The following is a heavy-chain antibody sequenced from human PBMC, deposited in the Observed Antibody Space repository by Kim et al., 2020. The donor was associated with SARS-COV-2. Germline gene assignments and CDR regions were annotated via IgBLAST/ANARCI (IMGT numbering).Heavy chain of an antibody. D-gene: IGHD3-10*01. J-gene: IGHJ6*02. CDR2: IYHSGTT. CDR3: ARDRPHTHGSGSYMDV. V-gene: IGHV4-4*02. CDR1: GGSISTINW. Sequence: SETLSLTCAVSGGSISTINWWSWVRQPPGKGLEWIGEIYHSGTTTYNPSLESLASISVDKSKNQFSLMPSSVTAAATAVYYWARDRPHTHGSGSYMDVWGQGTTVTVSS.